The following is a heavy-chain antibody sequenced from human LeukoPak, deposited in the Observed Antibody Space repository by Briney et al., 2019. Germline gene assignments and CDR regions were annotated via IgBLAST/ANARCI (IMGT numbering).Heavy chain of an antibody. CDR2: IWFDARNE. CDR1: GFIFSSYG. CDR3: ARDGVYGADGYYYYGMDV. V-gene: IGHV3-33*01. J-gene: IGHJ6*02. Sequence: PGRSLRLSCAASGFIFSSYGMHWVRQAPGKGLEWVAVIWFDARNEYYADSVKGRFTISRDNSKNTLNLQMNSLRAEDTAVYYCARDGVYGADGYYYYGMDVWGQGTTVTVSS. D-gene: IGHD4/OR15-4a*01.